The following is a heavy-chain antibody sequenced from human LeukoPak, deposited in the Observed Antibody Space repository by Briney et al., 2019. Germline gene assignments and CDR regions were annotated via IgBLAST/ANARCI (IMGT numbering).Heavy chain of an antibody. V-gene: IGHV3-21*01. Sequence: GGSLRLSCAASGFTFSSYAMSWVRQAPGKGLEWVSSISSSSSYIYYADSVKGRFTISRDNAKNSLYLQMNSLRAEDTAVYYCARGPGIAAAGTGVDYWGQGTLVTVSS. CDR2: ISSSSSYI. CDR3: ARGPGIAAAGTGVDY. D-gene: IGHD6-13*01. CDR1: GFTFSSYA. J-gene: IGHJ4*02.